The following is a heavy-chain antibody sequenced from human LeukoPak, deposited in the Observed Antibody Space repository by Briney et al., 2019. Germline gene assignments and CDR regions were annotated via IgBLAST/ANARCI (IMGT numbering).Heavy chain of an antibody. J-gene: IGHJ4*02. V-gene: IGHV3-23*01. CDR2: ISPGGSST. Sequence: GRSLRLSCAASGFTFSSYAMHWVRQAPGKGLEWVSTISPGGSSTYYTDSVKGRFTISRDNSKNTLYLQMNSLGAGDTAIYYCAKTLRGGDWYFDYWGQGTLVTVSS. CDR1: GFTFSSYA. CDR3: AKTLRGGDWYFDY. D-gene: IGHD2-21*02.